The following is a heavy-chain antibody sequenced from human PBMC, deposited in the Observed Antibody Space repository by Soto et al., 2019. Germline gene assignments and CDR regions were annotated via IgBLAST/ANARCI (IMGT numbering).Heavy chain of an antibody. CDR2: INSDASHT. CDR3: AKDVSQYSSSWAWYFDY. J-gene: IGHJ4*02. CDR1: GFTFSTYW. V-gene: IGHV3-NL1*01. D-gene: IGHD6-13*01. Sequence: GGSLRLSCAASGFTFSTYWMHWIRQVPGKGLEWVSRINSDASHTYYADSVKGRFTISRDNSKNTLYLQMNSLRAEDTAVYYCAKDVSQYSSSWAWYFDYWGQGTLVTVSS.